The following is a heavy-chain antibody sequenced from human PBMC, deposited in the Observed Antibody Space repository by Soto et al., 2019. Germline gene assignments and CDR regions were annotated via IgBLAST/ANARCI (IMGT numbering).Heavy chain of an antibody. CDR3: ARVSYFDGGGFYYYFDY. D-gene: IGHD3-22*01. Sequence: ETLSLTCTVSGYSISSGYFWGWIRQPPGKGLQWIGNMYHSGNTNYNPSLKSRVTISIDTSKNQFSLKLSSVTAADEAVYYCARVSYFDGGGFYYYFDYWGQGTLVTVSS. CDR2: MYHSGNT. CDR1: GYSISSGYF. J-gene: IGHJ4*02. V-gene: IGHV4-38-2*02.